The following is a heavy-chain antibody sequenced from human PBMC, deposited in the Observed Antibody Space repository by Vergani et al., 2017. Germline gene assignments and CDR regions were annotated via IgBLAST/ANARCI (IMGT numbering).Heavy chain of an antibody. CDR3: AREWVLWFGELSYGMDV. CDR2: IKSKTDGGTT. V-gene: IGHV3-15*01. Sequence: EVQLVESGGGLVKPGGSLRLSCAASGFTFSNAWMSWVRQAPGKGLEWVGRIKSKTDGGTTDYAAPVKGRFSISRDNAKNSLYLQMNSLRAEDTAVYYCAREWVLWFGELSYGMDVWGQGTTVTVSS. J-gene: IGHJ6*02. D-gene: IGHD3-10*01. CDR1: GFTFSNAW.